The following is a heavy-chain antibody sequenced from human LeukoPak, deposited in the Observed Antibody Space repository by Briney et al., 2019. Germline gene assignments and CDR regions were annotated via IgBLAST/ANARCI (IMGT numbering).Heavy chain of an antibody. CDR3: ARVGNGDYRYYFYMDV. CDR1: GFTFSNYW. D-gene: IGHD4-17*01. CDR2: IKQDGSEK. J-gene: IGHJ6*03. V-gene: IGHV3-7*03. Sequence: GGSLRLSCGAPGFTFSNYWMSWVRQVPGKGLEWVANIKQDGSEKYYVDSVKGRFTISRDNAKNSLYLQMNSLRAEDTAVYYCARVGNGDYRYYFYMDVWGKGTTVTISS.